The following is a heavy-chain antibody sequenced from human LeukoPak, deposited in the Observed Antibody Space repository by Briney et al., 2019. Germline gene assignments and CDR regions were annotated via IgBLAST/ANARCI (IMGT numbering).Heavy chain of an antibody. J-gene: IGHJ4*02. V-gene: IGHV3-23*01. CDR1: GFTFSSYA. CDR3: TKSYYSGSYYNLDY. CDR2: ISGDGDST. Sequence: PGGSLRLSCAASGFTFSSYAMSWVRQAPGKGLEWVSAISGDGDSTYYAESVKGRFTISRDNSKNMVHLQMNSLRAEDTAVYYCTKSYYSGSYYNLDYWGQGALVTVSS. D-gene: IGHD1-26*01.